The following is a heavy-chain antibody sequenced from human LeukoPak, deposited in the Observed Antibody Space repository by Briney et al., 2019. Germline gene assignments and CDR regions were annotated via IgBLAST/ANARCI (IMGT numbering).Heavy chain of an antibody. CDR1: GFTFSAYY. CDR3: ARAYDSSGYSTFDP. J-gene: IGHJ5*02. D-gene: IGHD3-22*01. CDR2: ISSSSSYT. V-gene: IGHV3-11*06. Sequence: GGSLRLSCAASGFTFSAYYMSWIRQAPGKGLEWVSYISSSSSYTEYADSVKGQFTISRDNARNSLYLQMNSLRAEDTAVYYCARAYDSSGYSTFDPWGQGTLVAVSS.